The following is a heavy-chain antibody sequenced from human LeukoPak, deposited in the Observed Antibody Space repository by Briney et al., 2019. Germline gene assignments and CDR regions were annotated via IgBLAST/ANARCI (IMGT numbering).Heavy chain of an antibody. V-gene: IGHV3-23*01. J-gene: IGHJ3*02. D-gene: IGHD3-10*01. CDR3: AKGQAVPWRGAFDI. Sequence: GGCLRPSCAPSGFTFSSYAMRCVRQAAGKGMEWVSAISGSGDSTYYADSVKGRFTISRDNSKNTLYLQMNSLRAEDTAVYYCAKGQAVPWRGAFDIWGQGTMVTVSS. CDR2: ISGSGDST. CDR1: GFTFSSYA.